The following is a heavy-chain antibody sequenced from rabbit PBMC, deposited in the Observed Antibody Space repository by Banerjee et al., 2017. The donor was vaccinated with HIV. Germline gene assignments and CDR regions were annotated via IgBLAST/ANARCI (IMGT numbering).Heavy chain of an antibody. Sequence: QLKESGGGLVTPGGTLTLTCTASGFDFSRYYMTWVRQAPGKGLEWIGIIYNGKGNTDYASWVDGRFTISSDNAQNTLYLQLNSLTAADTATYFCVREVAAKFNLWGPGTLVTVS. J-gene: IGHJ4*01. CDR2: IYNGKGNT. D-gene: IGHD4-1*01. CDR1: GFDFSRYY. CDR3: VREVAAKFNL. V-gene: IGHV1S7*01.